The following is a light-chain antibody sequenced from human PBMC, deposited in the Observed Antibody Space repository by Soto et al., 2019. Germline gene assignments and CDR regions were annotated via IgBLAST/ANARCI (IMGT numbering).Light chain of an antibody. CDR1: RSFASSY. CDR2: AAS. J-gene: IGKJ3*01. V-gene: IGKV3-20*01. CDR3: HHYDSSPPFT. Sequence: EIVLTQSPATLSLSPGERATLSCRASRSFASSYLAWYQHKPGQAPRLLIYAASSRATGIPDRFIGSGSGTDFTLTISRLEPDDSAVYYCHHYDSSPPFTFGPGTKVDIK.